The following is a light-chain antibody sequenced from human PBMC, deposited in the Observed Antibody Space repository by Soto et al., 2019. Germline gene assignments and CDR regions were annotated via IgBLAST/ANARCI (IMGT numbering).Light chain of an antibody. Sequence: DIQMTQSPSSLSASVGDRVTITCRASQSISSYLNWYQQKPGKAPKLLIYAASSLQSGVPSRFSGSGSGTEFTLTISSLQPEDFATYYCLQDYTYPWTFGQGTRWIS. CDR3: LQDYTYPWT. CDR1: QSISSY. V-gene: IGKV1-39*01. CDR2: AAS. J-gene: IGKJ1*01.